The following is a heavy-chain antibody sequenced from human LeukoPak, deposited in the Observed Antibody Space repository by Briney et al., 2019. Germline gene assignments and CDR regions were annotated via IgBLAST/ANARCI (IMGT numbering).Heavy chain of an antibody. J-gene: IGHJ4*02. Sequence: SETLSLTCTVSGGSISSGSYYWSCIRQPAGKGLECIGLIYTSGSTNYNPSLKSRVTISVDTSKNQFSLKLSSVTAADTAVYYCARVPAAAAVTNLFFDYWGQGTLVTVSS. CDR2: IYTSGST. D-gene: IGHD6-13*01. V-gene: IGHV4-61*02. CDR1: GGSISSGSYY. CDR3: ARVPAAAAVTNLFFDY.